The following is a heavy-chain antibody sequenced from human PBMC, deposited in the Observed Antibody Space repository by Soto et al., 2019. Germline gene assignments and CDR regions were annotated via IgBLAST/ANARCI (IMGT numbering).Heavy chain of an antibody. D-gene: IGHD5-18*01. V-gene: IGHV3-48*02. CDR1: GFTFSSYS. CDR3: ATDPTYSYQPNDNWFDP. CDR2: ISSSSSTI. J-gene: IGHJ5*02. Sequence: GGSLRLSCAASGFTFSSYSMNWVRQAPGKGLEWVSYISSSSSTIYYADSVKGRFTISRDNAKNSLYLQMNSLRDEDTAVYYCATDPTYSYQPNDNWFDPWGQGTLVTVSS.